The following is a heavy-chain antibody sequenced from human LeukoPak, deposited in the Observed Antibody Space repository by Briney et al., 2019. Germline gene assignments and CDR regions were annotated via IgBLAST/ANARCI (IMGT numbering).Heavy chain of an antibody. D-gene: IGHD3-22*01. CDR1: GASVTMGSYY. CDR3: ARPSQDYDKGTFFYFFDF. CDR2: FHFSGST. Sequence: PSETLSLTCSVSGASVTMGSYYWAWIRQPPGKGLEWIGTFHFSGSTYYNPSLKSRVTISVDTSKNSVSLMLRSVTAADTAVYFCARPSQDYDKGTFFYFFDFWGQGILVTVSS. J-gene: IGHJ4*02. V-gene: IGHV4-39*01.